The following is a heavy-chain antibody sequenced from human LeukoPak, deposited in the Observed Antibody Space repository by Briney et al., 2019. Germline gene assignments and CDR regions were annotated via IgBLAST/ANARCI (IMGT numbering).Heavy chain of an antibody. CDR1: GGSISSYY. D-gene: IGHD6-19*01. Sequence: PSETLSLTCTVSGGSISSYYWSWIRQPAGKGLEWIGRIYTSGSTNYNPSLKSRVTISVDTSKNQFSPKLSSVTAADTAVYYCAGYSSGWTRNYWGQGTLVTVSS. V-gene: IGHV4-4*07. CDR3: AGYSSGWTRNY. J-gene: IGHJ4*02. CDR2: IYTSGST.